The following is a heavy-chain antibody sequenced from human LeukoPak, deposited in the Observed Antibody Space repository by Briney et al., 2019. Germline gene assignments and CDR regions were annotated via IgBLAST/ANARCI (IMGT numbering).Heavy chain of an antibody. CDR3: ARAAGYTQDL. D-gene: IGHD5-18*01. J-gene: IGHJ4*02. V-gene: IGHV3-48*03. CDR2: ISSSGSTI. CDR1: GFTFSSYE. Sequence: GGSLRLSCAASGFTFSSYEMNWVRQAPGKGLEWVSYISSSGSTIYYADSVKGRFTISRDNAKNSLYLQMNSLRAEDTAVYYCARAAGYTQDLWGQGTLVTVSS.